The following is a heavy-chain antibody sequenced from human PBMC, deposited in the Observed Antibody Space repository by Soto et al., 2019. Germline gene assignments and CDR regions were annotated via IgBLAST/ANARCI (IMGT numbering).Heavy chain of an antibody. CDR3: ARAATGSWYGYVNWFDP. J-gene: IGHJ5*02. D-gene: IGHD6-13*01. CDR1: GGSISSGGYS. Sequence: SETLSLTCTVSGGSISSGGYSWSWIRQHPGKGLEWIGYIYYSGSTYYNPSLKSRVTISVDTSKNQFSLKLSSVTAADTAVYYCARAATGSWYGYVNWFDPGGQGTLVTVSS. CDR2: IYYSGST. V-gene: IGHV4-31*03.